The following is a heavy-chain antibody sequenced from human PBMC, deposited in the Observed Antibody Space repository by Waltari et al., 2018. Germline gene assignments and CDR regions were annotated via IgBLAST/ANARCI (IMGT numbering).Heavy chain of an antibody. CDR1: GFTLSSCP. V-gene: IGHV3-23*01. J-gene: IGHJ4*02. Sequence: EVQLLESGGGLAQPGGSLRLSCAASGFTLSSCPMTWVRQAPGRGLEWVSSINVGGGSTYYADYVKGRFTISRDNSKNTLFLQMNSLRAEDTAVYYCAKNDAYDTGCYGLVAYWGQGTLVTVSS. CDR3: AKNDAYDTGCYGLVAY. CDR2: INVGGGST. D-gene: IGHD3-16*01.